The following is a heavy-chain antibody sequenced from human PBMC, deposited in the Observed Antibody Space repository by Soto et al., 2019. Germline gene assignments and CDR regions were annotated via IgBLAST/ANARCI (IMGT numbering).Heavy chain of an antibody. CDR1: GASVSSGNQY. D-gene: IGHD6-19*01. CDR3: ARGWDANS. V-gene: IGHV4-61*01. CDR2: IYNSVIT. Sequence: QVLMHESGPGLVKPSETLSLTCTVSGASVSSGNQYWSWIRQPPGKRLEWIGFIYNSVITNYSPSLKSLVSISADTSRNQFSLKVSSVTAADTAVYYCARGWDANSWGQGALVTVSS. J-gene: IGHJ4*02.